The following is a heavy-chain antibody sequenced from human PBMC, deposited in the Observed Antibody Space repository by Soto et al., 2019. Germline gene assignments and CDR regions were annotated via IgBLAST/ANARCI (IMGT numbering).Heavy chain of an antibody. V-gene: IGHV3-23*01. J-gene: IGHJ4*02. D-gene: IGHD3-10*01. Sequence: EVQLLESGGGLVQPGGSLRLSCAASGFTFNNYAMTWVRQAPGKGLEWVSAISGGGDTTSYADSVKGRFTVSRDGSKNTRYLQTSSLRAEDTALYYCANGRGGSGSLTPRVDFWGQGTLVTVSS. CDR3: ANGRGGSGSLTPRVDF. CDR1: GFTFNNYA. CDR2: ISGGGDTT.